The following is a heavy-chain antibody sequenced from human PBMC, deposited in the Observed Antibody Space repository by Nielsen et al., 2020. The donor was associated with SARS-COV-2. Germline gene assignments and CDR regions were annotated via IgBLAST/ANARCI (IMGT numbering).Heavy chain of an antibody. J-gene: IGHJ4*02. CDR2: ISYDGSNK. V-gene: IGHV3-30-3*01. CDR1: GFNFSSYA. D-gene: IGHD3-10*01. Sequence: GESLKISCAASGFNFSSYAMHWVRQAPGKGLEWVAVISYDGSNKYYADSVKGRFTISRDNSKNTLYLQMNSLRAEDTAVYYCARDRDLWFGELGDYWGQGTLVTVSS. CDR3: ARDRDLWFGELGDY.